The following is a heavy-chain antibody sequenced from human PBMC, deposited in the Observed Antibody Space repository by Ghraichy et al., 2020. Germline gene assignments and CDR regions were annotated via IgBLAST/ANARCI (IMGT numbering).Heavy chain of an antibody. CDR2: ITAGGSST. J-gene: IGHJ4*02. D-gene: IGHD2-2*01. CDR1: GLSFSNYA. CDR3: AKGAYDFDY. V-gene: IGHV3-23*01. Sequence: GGSLRLSCAVSGLSFSNYAMNWVRQAPGKGLEWVSGITAGGSSTYYVDAVKGRFTISSDNSKNTLYLQMNTLRTEDTAVYYCAKGAYDFDYLGQGTLVTVSS.